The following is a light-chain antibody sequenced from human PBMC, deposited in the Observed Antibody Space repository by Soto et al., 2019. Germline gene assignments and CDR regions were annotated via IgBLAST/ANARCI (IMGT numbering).Light chain of an antibody. J-gene: IGLJ3*02. CDR3: CSYAGSGTWV. V-gene: IGLV2-23*01. CDR1: SSDVGTYKF. Sequence: QSALTQPASVSGSPGQSITISCTGTSSDVGTYKFVSWYQQLPGKAPELIIYEGTKRPSGVSNRFSGSKSGNTASLTLSGLQAEDEADYYCCSYAGSGTWVFGGGTKLTVL. CDR2: EGT.